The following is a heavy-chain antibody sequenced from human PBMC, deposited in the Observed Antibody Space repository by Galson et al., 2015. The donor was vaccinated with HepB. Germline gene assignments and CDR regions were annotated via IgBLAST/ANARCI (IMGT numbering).Heavy chain of an antibody. CDR1: GFTFSGSA. CDR3: RIRTTGNGAFDI. D-gene: IGHD1-1*01. J-gene: IGHJ3*02. Sequence: SLRLSCAASGFTFSGSAMHWVRQASGKGLEWVGRIRSKANSYATAYAASVKGRFTISRDDSKNTAYLQMNSLKTEDTAVYYCRIRTTGNGAFDIWGQGTMVTVSS. V-gene: IGHV3-73*01. CDR2: IRSKANSYAT.